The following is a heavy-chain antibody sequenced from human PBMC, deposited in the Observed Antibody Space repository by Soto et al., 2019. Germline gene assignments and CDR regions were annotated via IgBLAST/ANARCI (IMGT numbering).Heavy chain of an antibody. D-gene: IGHD1-1*01. Sequence: PGESLKISCKGSGYSFTSYWIAWVRQMPGKGLEWMGIIYPGDSNIIYSPSFQGQVTISADKSISTAYLQLSSLRASDTAMYYCAKQGPLQLHYWGRGTLVTVSS. CDR1: GYSFTSYW. CDR2: IYPGDSNI. CDR3: AKQGPLQLHY. V-gene: IGHV5-51*01. J-gene: IGHJ4*02.